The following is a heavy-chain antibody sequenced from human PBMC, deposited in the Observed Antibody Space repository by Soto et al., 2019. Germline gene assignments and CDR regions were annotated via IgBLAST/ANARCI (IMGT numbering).Heavy chain of an antibody. J-gene: IGHJ5*02. Sequence: PSETLSLTCTVSGGSISSYYWSWIRQPPGKGLEWIGYIYYSGSTNYNPSLKSRVTISVDTSKNQFSLKLSSVTAADTAVYYCARHLGGFWSGYFANWFDPWGQGTLVTVSS. CDR3: ARHLGGFWSGYFANWFDP. CDR1: GGSISSYY. V-gene: IGHV4-59*08. CDR2: IYYSGST. D-gene: IGHD3-3*01.